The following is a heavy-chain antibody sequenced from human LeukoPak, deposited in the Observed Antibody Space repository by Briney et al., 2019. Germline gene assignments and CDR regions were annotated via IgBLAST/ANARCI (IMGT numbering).Heavy chain of an antibody. D-gene: IGHD6-13*01. CDR2: ISSSGSTI. V-gene: IGHV3-11*01. Sequence: GGSLRLSCAASGFTFSDYYMSWIRQAPGKGLEWVSYISSSGSTIYYADSVKGRFTISRDNAKNSLYLQMHSLRAEDTAVYYCARVHSSSFGDAFDIWGQGTMVTVSS. CDR1: GFTFSDYY. J-gene: IGHJ3*02. CDR3: ARVHSSSFGDAFDI.